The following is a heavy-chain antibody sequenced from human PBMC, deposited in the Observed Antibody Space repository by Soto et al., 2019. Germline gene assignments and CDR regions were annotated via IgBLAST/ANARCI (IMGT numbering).Heavy chain of an antibody. V-gene: IGHV1-69*15. J-gene: IGHJ5*02. CDR1: GGTFSNYA. CDR3: AIDGGKDGYFGNWFDP. CDR2: IIPIFGSA. Sequence: QVQLVQSGAEVKKPGSSVKVSCKASGGTFSNYAITWVRQAPGQGLEWLGRIIPIFGSANFAQKFQGRVTHAADESTTPAYMELSNLRSDDTTVYYCAIDGGKDGYFGNWFDPWGQGTLVTVSS. D-gene: IGHD5-12*01.